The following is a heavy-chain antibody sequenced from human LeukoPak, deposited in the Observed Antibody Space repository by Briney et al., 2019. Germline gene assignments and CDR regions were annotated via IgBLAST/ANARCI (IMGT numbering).Heavy chain of an antibody. CDR3: ASLHGRNLVNYFDY. CDR1: GGSITSYY. V-gene: IGHV4-59*08. CDR2: VYHSGST. J-gene: IGHJ4*02. Sequence: SETLSLTCTVSGGSITSYYWSWIRQPPGKGLEWIGHVYHSGSTSYNPSLKSRVTTSVDTSNNQFSLRLSSVSAADTAVYYCASLHGRNLVNYFDYWGQGTLVTVSS. D-gene: IGHD2-21*01.